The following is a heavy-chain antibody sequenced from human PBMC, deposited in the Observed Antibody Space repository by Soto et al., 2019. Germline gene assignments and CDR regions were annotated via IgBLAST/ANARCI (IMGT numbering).Heavy chain of an antibody. V-gene: IGHV4-61*08. J-gene: IGHJ4*02. CDR2: IYYSGRT. CDR1: GGSISSGDYY. CDR3: ARARGGYFDY. Sequence: SETLSLTCTVSGGSISSGDYYWSWIRQPPGKGLEWIGYIYYSGRTNYNPSLKSRVTISADTSKNQFSLKLSSVTAADTAVYYCARARGGYFDYWGQGTQVTVSS.